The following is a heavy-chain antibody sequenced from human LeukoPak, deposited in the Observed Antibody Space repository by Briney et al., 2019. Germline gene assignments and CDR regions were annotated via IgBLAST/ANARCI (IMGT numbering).Heavy chain of an antibody. D-gene: IGHD2-15*01. CDR2: MNPNSGNT. CDR3: ARGSYCSGGSCYSREDY. Sequence: ASVKVSCKASGYTFTSYDINWVRQATGQGLEWMGWMNPNSGNTGYAQKFQGRVTMTRNTSISTAYMELSSLRSEDMAVYYCARGSYCSGGSCYSREDYWGQGTLVTVSS. CDR1: GYTFTSYD. J-gene: IGHJ4*02. V-gene: IGHV1-8*01.